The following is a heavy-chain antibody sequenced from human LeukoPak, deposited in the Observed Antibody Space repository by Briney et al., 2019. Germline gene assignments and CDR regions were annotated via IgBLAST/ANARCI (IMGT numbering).Heavy chain of an antibody. CDR1: GYTFTSYG. CDR3: ARQYYDFWSGYRDAFDI. CDR2: INPNSGGT. D-gene: IGHD3-3*01. Sequence: ASVKVSCKASGYTFTSYGISWVRQAPGQGLEWMGWINPNSGGTNYAQKFQGRVTMTRDTSISTAYMELNRLRSDDTAVYYCARQYYDFWSGYRDAFDIWGQGTMVTVSS. V-gene: IGHV1-2*02. J-gene: IGHJ3*02.